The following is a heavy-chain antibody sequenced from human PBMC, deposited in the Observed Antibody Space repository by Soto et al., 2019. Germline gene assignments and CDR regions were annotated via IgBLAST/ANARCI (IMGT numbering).Heavy chain of an antibody. V-gene: IGHV3-7*01. CDR2: IKTDGSEE. CDR3: ATDPPGDEGAFFDY. CDR1: GLRFTDYW. J-gene: IGHJ4*02. Sequence: EVQVVESGGGLVQPGGSLRLSCAVSGLRFTDYWMTWVRQAPGKGLEWVASIKTDGSEEYYVDSVKGRFTISRDNAKNLVDSEMNRLRGEDMGFYYCATDPPGDEGAFFDYWGQGALVSVSS.